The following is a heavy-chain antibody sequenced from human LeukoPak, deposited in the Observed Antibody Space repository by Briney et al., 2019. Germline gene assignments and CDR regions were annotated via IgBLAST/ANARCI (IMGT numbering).Heavy chain of an antibody. J-gene: IGHJ2*01. CDR3: AREGGDSFWYFDL. CDR1: GGSISSYY. CDR2: IYYSGST. D-gene: IGHD2-21*02. V-gene: IGHV4-59*01. Sequence: SETLSLTCTVSGGSISSYYWSWIRQPPGKGLEWIGYIYYSGSTNYNPSLKSRVTISVDTSKNQFSLKLSSVTAADTAVYYCAREGGDSFWYFDLWGRGTLVTVSS.